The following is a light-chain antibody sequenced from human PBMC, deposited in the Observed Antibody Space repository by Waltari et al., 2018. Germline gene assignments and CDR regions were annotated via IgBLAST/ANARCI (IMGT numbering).Light chain of an antibody. CDR2: YKSDSEK. Sequence: QPVLTQPPSSSASPGESARLTCTLPSDINVDDFNISRSPQKPGSPPRFLLYYKSDSEKAQGSGVPSRFSGSKDASANAGILLISGLQSEDEADYYCMFWPSNVWVFGGGTKLTVL. V-gene: IGLV5-37*01. J-gene: IGLJ3*02. CDR3: MFWPSNVWV. CDR1: SDINVDDFN.